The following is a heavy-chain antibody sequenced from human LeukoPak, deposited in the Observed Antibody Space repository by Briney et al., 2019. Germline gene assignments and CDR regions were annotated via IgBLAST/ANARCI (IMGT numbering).Heavy chain of an antibody. CDR1: GFTFSSYA. J-gene: IGHJ4*02. CDR3: ASGEQLTNGGDFDY. CDR2: ISYDGSNK. V-gene: IGHV3-30-3*01. Sequence: GGSLRLSCAASGFTFSSYAMHWVRQAPGKGLEWVAVISYDGSNKYYADSVKGRFTISRDNSKNTLYLQMNSLRAEDTAVYYCASGEQLTNGGDFDYWGQGTLVTVSS. D-gene: IGHD6-13*01.